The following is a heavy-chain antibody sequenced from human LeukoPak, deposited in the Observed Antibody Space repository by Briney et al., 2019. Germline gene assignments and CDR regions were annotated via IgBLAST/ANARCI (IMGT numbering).Heavy chain of an antibody. D-gene: IGHD6-19*01. J-gene: IGHJ4*02. Sequence: GGSLRLSCAASGFTFDDYAMHWVRQAPAKGLEWDSGISWNIGSIGYADSVKGRFTISRDNAKNSLYLQMNSLRAEDTALYYCAKDMLPYSSGWCDYWGQGTLVTVSS. CDR3: AKDMLPYSSGWCDY. V-gene: IGHV3-9*01. CDR2: ISWNIGSI. CDR1: GFTFDDYA.